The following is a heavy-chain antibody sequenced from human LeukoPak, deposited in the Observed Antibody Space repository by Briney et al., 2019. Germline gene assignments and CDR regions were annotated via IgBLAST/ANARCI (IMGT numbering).Heavy chain of an antibody. D-gene: IGHD3-16*01. CDR2: IRPNSGGT. J-gene: IGHJ3*02. CDR1: GYTFGAYY. V-gene: IGHV1-2*02. CDR3: ATWGLHFDI. Sequence: ASVKVSCKASGYTFGAYYMYWVRQAPGQGLEWMGWIRPNSGGTNYTQKFQGRVTMTRDTPINTAYMELSRLTSDDTAVYFCATWGLHFDIWGQGTMVIVAS.